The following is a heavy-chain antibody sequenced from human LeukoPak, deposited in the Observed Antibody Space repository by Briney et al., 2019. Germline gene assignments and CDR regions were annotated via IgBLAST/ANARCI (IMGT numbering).Heavy chain of an antibody. Sequence: ASVKVSCKASGGTFSSYAISWVRQAPGQGLEWMGGIIPIFGTANYAQKFQGRVTITTDESTSTAYMELSSLRSEDTAVYYCARVGPITIFGVESPFDPWGQGTLVTVSS. CDR3: ARVGPITIFGVESPFDP. V-gene: IGHV1-69*05. CDR1: GGTFSSYA. D-gene: IGHD3-3*01. CDR2: IIPIFGTA. J-gene: IGHJ5*02.